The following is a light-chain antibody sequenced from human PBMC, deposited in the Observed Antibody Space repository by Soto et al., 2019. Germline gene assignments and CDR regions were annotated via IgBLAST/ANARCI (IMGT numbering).Light chain of an antibody. Sequence: QSLLTQPASVSGSPGQSITISCTGTSSDVGNYKYVSWYQQHPGKAPKLMIYEVSNRPSGVSNRFSGSKSCNTASLTISGLQAEDETDYYCFSYTSSGTYVFGTGTKV. CDR1: SSDVGNYKY. J-gene: IGLJ1*01. V-gene: IGLV2-14*01. CDR3: FSYTSSGTYV. CDR2: EVS.